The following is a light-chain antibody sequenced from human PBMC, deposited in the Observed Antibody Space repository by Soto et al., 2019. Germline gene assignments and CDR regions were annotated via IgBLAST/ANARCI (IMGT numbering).Light chain of an antibody. V-gene: IGLV2-8*01. CDR2: EVS. J-gene: IGLJ3*02. CDR3: TSYAGSNNLV. CDR1: SSDIGGYNY. Sequence: QPVLTQPPSASGFPGQSVTISCTGTSSDIGGYNYVSWYQQHPGKAPKLIIYEVSKRPSGVPDRFSGSKSGNTASLTVSGLQAEDEADYYCTSYAGSNNLVFAGGTKVTVL.